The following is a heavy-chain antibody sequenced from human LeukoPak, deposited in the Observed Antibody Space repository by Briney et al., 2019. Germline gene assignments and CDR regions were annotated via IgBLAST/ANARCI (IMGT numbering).Heavy chain of an antibody. CDR2: IYYSGST. CDR1: GGSISSYY. D-gene: IGHD5-12*01. CDR3: AREELSGYDSVAFDI. Sequence: SETLSLTCTVSGGSISSYYWSWIRQPPGKGLEWIGYIYYSGSTNYNPSLKSRVTISVDTSKNQFSLKLSSVTAADTAVYYCAREELSGYDSVAFDIWGQGTMVTVSS. V-gene: IGHV4-59*01. J-gene: IGHJ3*02.